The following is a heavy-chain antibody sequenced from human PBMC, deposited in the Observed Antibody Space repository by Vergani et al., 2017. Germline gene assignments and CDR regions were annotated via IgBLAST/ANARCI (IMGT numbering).Heavy chain of an antibody. CDR1: GDSISSGVYY. V-gene: IGHV4-31*03. Sequence: QVQLQESGPGLVKPSQTLSLTCSVSGDSISSGVYYWNWIRQHPGKGLEWIGYIYSTGSTHHNPSLRRRINMSVDTSKNQFSLKLNSVTAADTAMYYCARLRDXWSGYYTGSDAFDIWGQGTMVTVSS. CDR2: IYSTGST. J-gene: IGHJ3*02. D-gene: IGHD3-3*01. CDR3: ARLRDXWSGYYTGSDAFDI.